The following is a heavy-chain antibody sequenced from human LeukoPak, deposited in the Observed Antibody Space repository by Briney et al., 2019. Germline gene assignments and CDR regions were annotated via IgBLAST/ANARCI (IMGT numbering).Heavy chain of an antibody. Sequence: SETLSLTCAVYGGSFSGYYWSWIRQPPGKGLEWIGEINHSGSTNYNPSLKSRVTISVDTSKNQFSLKLSSVTAADTAVYYCARGLQYCSSTSCYKWSYYYYGMDVWGQGTTVTVSS. CDR1: GGSFSGYY. CDR3: ARGLQYCSSTSCYKWSYYYYGMDV. D-gene: IGHD2-2*02. J-gene: IGHJ6*02. CDR2: INHSGST. V-gene: IGHV4-34*01.